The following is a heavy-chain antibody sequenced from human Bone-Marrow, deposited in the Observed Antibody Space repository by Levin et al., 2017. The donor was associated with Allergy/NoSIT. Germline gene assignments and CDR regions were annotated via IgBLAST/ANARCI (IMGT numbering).Heavy chain of an antibody. V-gene: IGHV3-30*18. J-gene: IGHJ6*03. CDR3: AKVAEGGWTNLDCYYMDV. Sequence: GGSLRLSCAASGFTFSSYGMHWVRQAPGKGLEWVAVISYDGSNKYYADSVKGRFTISRDNSKNTLYLQMNSLRAEDTAVYYCAKVAEGGWTNLDCYYMDVWGNGTTVTVSS. CDR1: GFTFSSYG. CDR2: ISYDGSNK. D-gene: IGHD6-19*01.